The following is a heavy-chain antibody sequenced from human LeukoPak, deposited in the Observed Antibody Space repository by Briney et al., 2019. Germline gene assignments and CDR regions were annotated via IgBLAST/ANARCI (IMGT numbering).Heavy chain of an antibody. CDR3: TTDTWYSAGH. CDR2: IKKDGSEK. V-gene: IGHV3-7*03. J-gene: IGHJ4*02. Sequence: ETLSLTCTVSGGSISSSSYYWGWIRQAPGKGLEWVAIIKKDGSEKYYVDSMKGRFTISRDNAKNSLFLQMNSLRAEDTAIYYCTTDTWYSAGHWGQGTLVTVSS. CDR1: GGSISSSSYY. D-gene: IGHD2-15*01.